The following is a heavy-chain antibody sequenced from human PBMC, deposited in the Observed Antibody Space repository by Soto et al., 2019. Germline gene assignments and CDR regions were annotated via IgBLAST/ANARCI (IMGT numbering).Heavy chain of an antibody. CDR3: ARDYSVAGTTYYYGMDV. J-gene: IGHJ6*02. Sequence: GGSLRLSCAASGFTFSSYSMNWVRQAPGKGLEWVSSISSSSSYIYYADSVKGRFTISRDNAKNSLYLQMNSLRAEDTAVYYCARDYSVAGTTYYYGMDVWGQGTTVTVSS. D-gene: IGHD6-19*01. CDR1: GFTFSSYS. V-gene: IGHV3-21*01. CDR2: ISSSSSYI.